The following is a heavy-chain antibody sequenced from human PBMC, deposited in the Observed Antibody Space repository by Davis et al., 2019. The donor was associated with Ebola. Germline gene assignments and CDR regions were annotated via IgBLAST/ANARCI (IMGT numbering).Heavy chain of an antibody. Sequence: PGGSLRLSCAASGLSFSNYWMTWVRLAPGKGPEWVANIKQDGSEMYYVDSVKGRFTISRDNSKNTLYLQMNSLRAEDTAVYYCARDGQLTLDYWGQGTLVTVSS. CDR1: GLSFSNYW. V-gene: IGHV3-7*01. J-gene: IGHJ4*02. CDR2: IKQDGSEM. CDR3: ARDGQLTLDY. D-gene: IGHD4/OR15-4a*01.